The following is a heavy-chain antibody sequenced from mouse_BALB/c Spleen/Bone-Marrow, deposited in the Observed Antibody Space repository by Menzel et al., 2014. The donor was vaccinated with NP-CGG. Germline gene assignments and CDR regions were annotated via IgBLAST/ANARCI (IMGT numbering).Heavy chain of an antibody. CDR3: ARSGDSSGYGFAY. CDR1: GYTFTSYD. Sequence: VQLQHSGPELVKPGALVKISCKASGYTFTSYDINWVKQRPGQGLEWIGWIYPGDGSTKYNEKFKGKATLTADKSSSTAYMQLSSLTSENSAVYFCARSGDSSGYGFAYWGQGTLVTVSA. V-gene: IGHV1S56*01. D-gene: IGHD3-2*01. J-gene: IGHJ3*01. CDR2: IYPGDGST.